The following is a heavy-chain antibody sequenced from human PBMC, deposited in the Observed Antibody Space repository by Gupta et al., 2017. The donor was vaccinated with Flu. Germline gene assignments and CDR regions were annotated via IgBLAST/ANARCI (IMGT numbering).Heavy chain of an antibody. CDR1: GFTFSSYG. D-gene: IGHD6-13*01. CDR2: ISYDGSNK. Sequence: QVQLVESGGGVVQPGRSLRLSCAASGFTFSSYGMHWVCQAPGKGLEWVAVISYDGSNKYYADSVKGRFTISRDNSKNTLYLQMNSLRAEDTAVYYCAKDLGVAAEGYYYGMDVWGQGTTVTVSS. V-gene: IGHV3-30*18. CDR3: AKDLGVAAEGYYYGMDV. J-gene: IGHJ6*02.